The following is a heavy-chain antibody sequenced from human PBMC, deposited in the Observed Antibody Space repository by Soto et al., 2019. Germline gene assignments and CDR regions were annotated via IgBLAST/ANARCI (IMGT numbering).Heavy chain of an antibody. CDR1: GCTFSSYS. J-gene: IGHJ6*02. Sequence: GWLRRSCAASGCTFSSYSMNWVRQAPGKGLEWVSYISSSSSTIYYADSVKGRFTISRDNAKNSLYLQMNSLRDEDTAVYYCARDGAVPSYYGMDVWGQGTTVTVSS. V-gene: IGHV3-48*02. CDR2: ISSSSSTI. CDR3: ARDGAVPSYYGMDV. D-gene: IGHD6-19*01.